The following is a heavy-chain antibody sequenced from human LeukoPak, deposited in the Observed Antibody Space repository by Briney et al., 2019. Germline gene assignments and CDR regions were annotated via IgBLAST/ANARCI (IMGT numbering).Heavy chain of an antibody. Sequence: SETLSLTCAVYGGSFSGYDWTWIRQPPGKGLEWIGEINHSGSTNYSPSPKSRVTISVDTSKNQFSLKLSSVTAADTAVYYRARHGTRKGYSSGWYDYWGQGTLVTVSS. V-gene: IGHV4-34*01. J-gene: IGHJ4*02. CDR1: GGSFSGYD. CDR2: INHSGST. CDR3: ARHGTRKGYSSGWYDY. D-gene: IGHD6-19*01.